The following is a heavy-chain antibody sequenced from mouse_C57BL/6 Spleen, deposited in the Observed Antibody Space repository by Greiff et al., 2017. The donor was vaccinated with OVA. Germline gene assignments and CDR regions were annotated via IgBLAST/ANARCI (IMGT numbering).Heavy chain of an antibody. Sequence: EVHLVESGGGLVKPGGSLKLSCAASGFTFSSYAMSWVRQTPEKRLEWVATISDGGSYTYYPDNVKGRFTISRDNAKNNLYLQMSHLKSEDTAMYYGARDPITTVVATGYFDYWGKGTTLTVSS. V-gene: IGHV5-4*01. J-gene: IGHJ2*01. CDR3: ARDPITTVVATGYFDY. CDR1: GFTFSSYA. D-gene: IGHD1-1*01. CDR2: ISDGGSYT.